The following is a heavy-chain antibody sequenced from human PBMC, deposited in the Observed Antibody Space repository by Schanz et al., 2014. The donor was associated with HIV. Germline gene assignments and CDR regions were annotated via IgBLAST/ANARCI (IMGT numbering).Heavy chain of an antibody. V-gene: IGHV3-23*01. J-gene: IGHJ4*02. CDR1: GFTFSNYA. CDR2: ISESGGRT. D-gene: IGHD3-22*01. Sequence: EVQLLESGGGLVQPGGSLRLSCAASGFTFSNYAMSWVRLAPGKGLEWVSSISESGGRTYYADSVNGRFTISRDNSKNTLYLQMTTLRIDDTAVYYCAKPEYDSSGNSQSHFDYWGQGTLVTVSS. CDR3: AKPEYDSSGNSQSHFDY.